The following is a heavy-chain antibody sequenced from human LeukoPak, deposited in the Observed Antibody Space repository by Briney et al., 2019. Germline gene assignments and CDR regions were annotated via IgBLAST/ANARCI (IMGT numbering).Heavy chain of an antibody. D-gene: IGHD1-26*01. CDR3: AKGSVRATGLDA. J-gene: IGHJ5*02. Sequence: GGSLRLSCAASEFTFSSYAMSWVRQAPGKGLEWVSSITSSGDNTYYAASVKGRFTISRDSSKNTLWLQMNSLRAEDTAVYYCAKGSVRATGLDAWGQATLVNVSS. V-gene: IGHV3-23*01. CDR1: EFTFSSYA. CDR2: ITSSGDNT.